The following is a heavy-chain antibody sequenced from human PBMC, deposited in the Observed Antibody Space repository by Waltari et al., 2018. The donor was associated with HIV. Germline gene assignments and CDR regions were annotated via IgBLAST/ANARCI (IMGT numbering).Heavy chain of an antibody. CDR3: ARDQEFMTTVTPLAY. D-gene: IGHD4-4*01. CDR2: MWDDGMKA. J-gene: IGHJ4*02. Sequence: QVQLVESGGGVVQPGGSLRLSCAASGFTFNNYGIHWVRQAPGKGLGWVRVMWDDGMKAYYEGSVKGRFTISGDTSKNRVDLQMSSLRAEDTARYYCARDQEFMTTVTPLAYWGQGTPVTVSS. V-gene: IGHV3-33*01. CDR1: GFTFNNYG.